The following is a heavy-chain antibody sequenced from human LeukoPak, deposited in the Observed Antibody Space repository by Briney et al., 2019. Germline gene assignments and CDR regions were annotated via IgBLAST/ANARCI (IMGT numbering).Heavy chain of an antibody. J-gene: IGHJ4*02. CDR1: GGSISSYY. V-gene: IGHV4-59*01. CDR3: ARAPSYDFWSGYLNYLDY. CDR2: IYYSGST. Sequence: PSETLSLTCTVSGGSISSYYWSWIRQPPGKGLEWIGYIYYSGSTNYNPSLKSRVTISVDTSKNQFSLKLSSVTAADTAVYYCARAPSYDFWSGYLNYLDYWGQGTLVTVSS. D-gene: IGHD3-3*01.